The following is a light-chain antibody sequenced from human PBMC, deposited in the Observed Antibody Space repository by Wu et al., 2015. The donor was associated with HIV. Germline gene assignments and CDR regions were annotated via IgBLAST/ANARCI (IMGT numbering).Light chain of an antibody. CDR3: QQYGSSFSWT. J-gene: IGKJ1*01. Sequence: EIVLTQSPGTLSLFPGERATLSCRATQSVNNNYLAWYQHKPGQAPRLLIYGASSRATGIPDRFSGSGSGTDFTLTISRLEPEDFAVYYCQQYGSSFSWTFGQGTKVEI. V-gene: IGKV3-20*01. CDR1: QSVNNNY. CDR2: GAS.